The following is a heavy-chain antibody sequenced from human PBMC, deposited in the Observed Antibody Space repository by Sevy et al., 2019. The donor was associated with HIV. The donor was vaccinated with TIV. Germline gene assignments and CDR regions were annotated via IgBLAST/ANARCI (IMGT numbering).Heavy chain of an antibody. CDR1: GFTFSDHY. J-gene: IGHJ4*02. V-gene: IGHV3-72*01. CDR2: TRNKANSNNT. D-gene: IGHD3-16*01. Sequence: GGSLRLSCAASGFTFSDHYMDWVRQAPGKGLEWVGGTRNKANSNNTEYAASVKGRFTISRDNSKNSLDLQMNSLKTEDTAVYYCARAAKRGIMFFDFWGQGTLVTVSS. CDR3: ARAAKRGIMFFDF.